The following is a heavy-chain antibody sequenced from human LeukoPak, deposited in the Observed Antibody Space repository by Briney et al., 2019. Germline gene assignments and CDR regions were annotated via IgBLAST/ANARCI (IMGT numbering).Heavy chain of an antibody. CDR3: ARDGPGCSGGSCYHYYYGMDV. Sequence: GASVKVSCKASGYTFTSYYMHWVRQAPGQGLEWMGIINPSGGSTSYAQKFQGRVTMTRDTSTSTVYMELSSLRSEDTAVYYCARDGPGCSGGSCYHYYYGMDVWGQGTTVTVSS. V-gene: IGHV1-46*01. J-gene: IGHJ6*02. D-gene: IGHD2-15*01. CDR2: INPSGGST. CDR1: GYTFTSYY.